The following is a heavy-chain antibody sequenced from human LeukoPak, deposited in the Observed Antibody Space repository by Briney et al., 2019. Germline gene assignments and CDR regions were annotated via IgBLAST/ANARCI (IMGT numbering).Heavy chain of an antibody. CDR2: MNPNSGNT. CDR1: GYTFTSYD. V-gene: IGHV1-8*01. J-gene: IGHJ4*02. D-gene: IGHD6-6*01. Sequence: ASVKVSCKASGYTFTSYDINWVRQATGQGLEWMGWMNPNSGNTGYTQKFRGRVTMTRNTSISTAYMELSSLRSEDTAVYYCARDGYSSSSFTPFDYWGQGTLVTVSS. CDR3: ARDGYSSSSFTPFDY.